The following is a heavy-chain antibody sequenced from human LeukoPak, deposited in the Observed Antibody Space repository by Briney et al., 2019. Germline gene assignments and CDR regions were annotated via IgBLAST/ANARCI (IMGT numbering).Heavy chain of an antibody. CDR2: INWNGGST. Sequence: RSGGSLRLSCAASGFTFSSYGMHWVRQAPGKGLEWVSGINWNGGSTGYADSVKGRFTISRDNAKNSLYLQMNSLRAEDTALYYCARDAGRGYYTSDYWGQGTLVTVSS. V-gene: IGHV3-20*04. D-gene: IGHD3-3*01. J-gene: IGHJ4*02. CDR3: ARDAGRGYYTSDY. CDR1: GFTFSSYG.